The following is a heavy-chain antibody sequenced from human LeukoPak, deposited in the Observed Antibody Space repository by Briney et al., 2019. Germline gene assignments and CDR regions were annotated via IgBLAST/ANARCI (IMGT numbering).Heavy chain of an antibody. CDR3: ARCPGSSVYYCELGS. V-gene: IGHV3-30*03. CDR1: GFTFSLYG. D-gene: IGHD3-22*01. CDR2: ISYHGNNK. J-gene: IGHJ4*02. Sequence: PGRSLRLSCAASGFTFSLYGMHWVRQAPGKGLEWVAVISYHGNNKYYADPVKGRFTISRDNSKNTLYLQMNSLRAEDTAVYYCARCPGSSVYYCELGSWGQGNLASVFS.